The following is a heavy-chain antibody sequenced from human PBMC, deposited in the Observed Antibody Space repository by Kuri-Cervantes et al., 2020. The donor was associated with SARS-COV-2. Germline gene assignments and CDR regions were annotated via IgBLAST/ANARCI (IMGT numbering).Heavy chain of an antibody. J-gene: IGHJ2*01. CDR3: AHSGGPGFGGYFDR. V-gene: IGHV2-5*01. D-gene: IGHD3-16*01. CDR2: IYWNDDK. CDR1: WFSLSTSGVG. Sequence: SGPTLVKPTQTLTLTCPFSWFSLSTSGVGVGWIRQPPGKALECLALIYWNDDKRYSPSLKSRLTITKDTSKNQVVLTMTNMDPVDTATYYCAHSGGPGFGGYFDRWGRGTLVTVSS.